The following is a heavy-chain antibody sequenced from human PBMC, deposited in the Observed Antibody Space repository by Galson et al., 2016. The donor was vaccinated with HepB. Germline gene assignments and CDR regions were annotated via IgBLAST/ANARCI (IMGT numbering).Heavy chain of an antibody. CDR3: AKVAFWNKFYHFDY. J-gene: IGHJ4*02. CDR2: ISGRGINT. CDR1: GFTFSSYA. Sequence: SLRLSCAASGFTFSSYAMSWVRQAPGKGLGWVSGISGRGINTYYADSVQGRFTVKGRFTISRDNSKNTLYLQMNSLRAGDTAIYYCAKVAFWNKFYHFDYWGQGALVTVSS. D-gene: IGHD3-3*01. V-gene: IGHV3-23*01.